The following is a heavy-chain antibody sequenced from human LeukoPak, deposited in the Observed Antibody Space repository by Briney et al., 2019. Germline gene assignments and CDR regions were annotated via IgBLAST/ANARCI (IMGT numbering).Heavy chain of an antibody. J-gene: IGHJ5*02. CDR1: GGSIRRSY. CDR2: FYLSGS. V-gene: IGHV4-4*09. CDR3: ARGGPTGALDDNWFDP. D-gene: IGHD4-11*01. Sequence: SETLSLTCTVSGGSIRRSYWSWIRQPPGRGLEWIGYFYLSGSNYNPSLKSRVTMSLDTSENQFSLRLSPVTAADTAVYYCARGGPTGALDDNWFDPWGQGTLVTVSS.